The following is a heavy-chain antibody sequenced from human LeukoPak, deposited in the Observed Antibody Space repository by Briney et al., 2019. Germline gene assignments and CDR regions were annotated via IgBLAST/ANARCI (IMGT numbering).Heavy chain of an antibody. CDR3: ARSSISVAGTLGY. D-gene: IGHD6-19*01. J-gene: IGHJ4*02. CDR2: LYSCGIT. CDR1: GFNVSSNY. Sequence: GGSLRLSCAASGFNVSSNYMSWVRQAPGKGLEWVSVLYSCGITYYADSVKDRFTISRDNSKNTLYLQMNSLRAEDTAVYYCARSSISVAGTLGYWGQGTLVTVSS. V-gene: IGHV3-66*01.